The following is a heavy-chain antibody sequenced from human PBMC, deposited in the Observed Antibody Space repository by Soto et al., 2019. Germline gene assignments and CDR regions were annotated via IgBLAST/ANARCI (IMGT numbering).Heavy chain of an antibody. CDR1: GGSISSYY. J-gene: IGHJ5*02. Sequence: QVQLQESGPGLVKPSETLSLTCTVSGGSISSYYWSWIRQPPGKGLEWIGYIYYSGSTNYNPSLKSRVTXXVXTXXTQFPLRLSSVTAADTAVYYCARASNSVYAAWFDPWGQGALVTVSS. CDR2: IYYSGST. V-gene: IGHV4-59*08. D-gene: IGHD5-12*01. CDR3: ARASNSVYAAWFDP.